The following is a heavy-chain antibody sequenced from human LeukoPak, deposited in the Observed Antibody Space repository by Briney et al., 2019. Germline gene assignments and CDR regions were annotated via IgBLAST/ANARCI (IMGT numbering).Heavy chain of an antibody. CDR2: IYYSGST. J-gene: IGHJ4*02. D-gene: IGHD3-22*01. CDR3: ARRTYYDSSGYIV. CDR1: GGSISSYY. Sequence: SETLSLTCTVSGGSISSYYWSWIRQPPGKGLEWIGYIYYSGSTNYNPSLKSRVTISVDKSKNQFSLKLSSVTAEDTAVYYCARRTYYDSSGYIVWGQGTLVTVSS. V-gene: IGHV4-59*01.